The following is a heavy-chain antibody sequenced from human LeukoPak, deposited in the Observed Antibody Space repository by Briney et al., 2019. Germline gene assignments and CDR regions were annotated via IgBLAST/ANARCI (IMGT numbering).Heavy chain of an antibody. Sequence: SVKVSCKASLGTFSSYVISWVRQAPGQGLEWMGGIIPIFGTANYAQKFQGRVTITADESTSTAYMELSSLRSEDTAVYYCARDRGDYYYMDVGGKGTTVTV. V-gene: IGHV1-69*13. CDR1: LGTFSSYV. D-gene: IGHD3-10*01. CDR3: ARDRGDYYYMDV. CDR2: IIPIFGTA. J-gene: IGHJ6*03.